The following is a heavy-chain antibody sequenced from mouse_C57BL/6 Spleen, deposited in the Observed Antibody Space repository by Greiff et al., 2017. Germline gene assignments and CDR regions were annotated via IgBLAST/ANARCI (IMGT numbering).Heavy chain of an antibody. D-gene: IGHD2-4*01. Sequence: QVQLQQPGAELVKPGASVKMSCKASGYTFTSYWITWVKQRPGQGLEWIGDIYPGSGSTNYNGKFKSKATLTVDTSSSTAYMQLSSLTSEDSAVYYCAMITTSPYYAMDYGGQGTSVTVSS. CDR2: IYPGSGST. CDR1: GYTFTSYW. V-gene: IGHV1-55*01. J-gene: IGHJ4*01. CDR3: AMITTSPYYAMDY.